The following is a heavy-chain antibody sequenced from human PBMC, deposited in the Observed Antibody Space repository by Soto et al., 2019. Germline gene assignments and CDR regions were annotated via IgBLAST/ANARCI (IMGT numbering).Heavy chain of an antibody. CDR2: IIPIFRTT. CDR1: GGTFNTYA. D-gene: IGHD3-16*01. V-gene: IGHV1-69*13. J-gene: IGHJ5*02. CDR3: AIWDTLLYEGGEWLDP. Sequence: ASVKVSCKPSGGTFNTYAFTWVRQAPGQRIEWMGGIIPIFRTTNYAQKFQGRVTITADESTSTGYMELSTLRSEDTAVFFCAIWDTLLYEGGEWLDPWGQGTLVTVSS.